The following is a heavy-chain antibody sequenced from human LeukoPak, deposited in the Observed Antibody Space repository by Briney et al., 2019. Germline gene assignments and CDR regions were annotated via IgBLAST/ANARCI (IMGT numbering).Heavy chain of an antibody. CDR1: GFTFDDYA. Sequence: GGSLRLSCAASGFTFDDYAMHWVRQAPGKGLEWDSLISGDGGSTYYADSVKGRFTISRDNAKKSVSLQMNSLRDEDTAVYYCARDPGYSAFDIWGQGITVIVSS. CDR2: ISGDGGST. CDR3: ARDPGYSAFDI. V-gene: IGHV3-43*02. J-gene: IGHJ3*02. D-gene: IGHD5-18*01.